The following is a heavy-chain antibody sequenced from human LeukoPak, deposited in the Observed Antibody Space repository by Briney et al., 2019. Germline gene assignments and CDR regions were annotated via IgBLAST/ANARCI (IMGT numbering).Heavy chain of an antibody. CDR1: GFTFSSSE. CDR3: AFERATVYY. CDR2: ISSGGTTI. D-gene: IGHD1-26*01. Sequence: GGSLRLSCAASGFTFSSSEMNWVRQAPGKGLEWVSCISSGGTTIFYADSVKGRFTISRDNAKNSLYLQMNSLRAEDTAVYYCAFERATVYYWGQGTLVTVSS. V-gene: IGHV3-48*03. J-gene: IGHJ4*02.